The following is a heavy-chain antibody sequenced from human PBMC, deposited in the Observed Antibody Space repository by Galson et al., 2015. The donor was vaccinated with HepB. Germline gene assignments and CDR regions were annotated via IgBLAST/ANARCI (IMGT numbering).Heavy chain of an antibody. J-gene: IGHJ6*02. CDR3: TRVRDIRLYGGNFLSYYYGMDV. V-gene: IGHV3-73*01. Sequence: SLRLSCAASGFTFSGSAMHWVRQASGKGLEWVGRIRSKANSYATAYAASVKGRFTISRDDSKNTAYLQMNSLKTEDTAVYYCTRVRDIRLYGGNFLSYYYGMDVWGQGTTVTVSS. CDR2: IRSKANSYAT. D-gene: IGHD4-23*01. CDR1: GFTFSGSA.